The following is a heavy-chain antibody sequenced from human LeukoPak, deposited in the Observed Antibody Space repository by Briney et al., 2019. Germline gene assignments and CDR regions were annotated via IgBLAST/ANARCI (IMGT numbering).Heavy chain of an antibody. V-gene: IGHV3-23*01. CDR2: ISGSASDT. CDR1: GFTFRNYA. D-gene: IGHD2-21*01. CDR3: AKDGED. Sequence: PGGSLRLSCVAPGFTFRNYAMSWVRQAPGKGLESVSTISGSASDTHYADSVKGRFTISRDNSKNTLYLHMDSLRADDTAVYYCAKDGEDWGQGTLVTVSS. J-gene: IGHJ4*02.